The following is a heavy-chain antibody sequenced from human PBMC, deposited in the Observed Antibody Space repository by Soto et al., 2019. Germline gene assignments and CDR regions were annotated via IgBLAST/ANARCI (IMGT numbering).Heavy chain of an antibody. V-gene: IGHV1-18*01. D-gene: IGHD4-17*01. Sequence: ASVKVSCKASGYTFTSYCISCLLQAPAQGLEWMGWISAYNGNTNYAQKLQGRVTMTKDTSTSKAYMELRSLRSDDTAVYYCGREMGYGETDYWGQGTLVTVSS. CDR3: GREMGYGETDY. CDR1: GYTFTSYC. CDR2: ISAYNGNT. J-gene: IGHJ4*02.